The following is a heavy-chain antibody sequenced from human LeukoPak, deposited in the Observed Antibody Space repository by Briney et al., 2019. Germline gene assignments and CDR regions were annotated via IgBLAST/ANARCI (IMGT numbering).Heavy chain of an antibody. D-gene: IGHD2-15*01. V-gene: IGHV4-4*07. CDR3: AREQRDCSGGSCYSDYYYYMDV. Sequence: SETLSLTCTVSGGSISSYYWSWIRQPAGKGLEWIGRIYTSGSTNYNPSLKSRVTMSVDTSKNQFSLKLSSVTAADTAVYCCAREQRDCSGGSCYSDYYYYMDVWGKGTTVTVSS. J-gene: IGHJ6*03. CDR2: IYTSGST. CDR1: GGSISSYY.